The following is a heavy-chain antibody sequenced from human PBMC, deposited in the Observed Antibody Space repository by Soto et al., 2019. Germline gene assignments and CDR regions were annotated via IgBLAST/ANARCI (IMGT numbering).Heavy chain of an antibody. CDR3: THIRAILGEVISAGGMDV. D-gene: IGHD3-3*01. V-gene: IGHV2-5*01. J-gene: IGHJ6*02. CDR2: IYWNDDK. CDR1: GFALSTSGVG. Sequence: QITLKESGQTLVKPTETLTLTCTFSGFALSTSGVGVAWIREPPGKALEWVALIYWNDDKRYRPSLKSRLTITKDTSKNQVVLRMTNMGPADTGTYYCTHIRAILGEVISAGGMDVWGPGTTVTVSS.